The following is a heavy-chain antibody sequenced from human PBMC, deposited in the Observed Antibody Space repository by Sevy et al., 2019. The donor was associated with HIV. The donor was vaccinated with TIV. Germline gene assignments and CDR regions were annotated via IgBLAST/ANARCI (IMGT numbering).Heavy chain of an antibody. CDR3: ARDQSDSRGFDY. D-gene: IGHD2-21*02. V-gene: IGHV3-21*01. J-gene: IGHJ4*02. CDR1: GFTFSSYS. Sequence: GESLKISCAASGFTFSSYSMNWVRQAPGKGLEWVSSISSSSSYIYYADSVKGRFTISRDNAKNSLYLQMNSLRAEDTAVYYCARDQSDSRGFDYWGQGTLVTVSS. CDR2: ISSSSSYI.